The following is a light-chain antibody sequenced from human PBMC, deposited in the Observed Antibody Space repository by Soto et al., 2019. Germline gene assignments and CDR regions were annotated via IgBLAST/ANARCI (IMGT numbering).Light chain of an antibody. J-gene: IGKJ5*01. Sequence: EIVWTQSPGTLSLSPGERATLSCRASQSVSSNYLAWYQQKPGQAPRLLIYGASNRATGIPDRFSGSGSGTDFTLTISRLEPEDFAVYYCQQYGSSPPITFGQGTRLEIK. CDR3: QQYGSSPPIT. CDR2: GAS. V-gene: IGKV3-20*01. CDR1: QSVSSNY.